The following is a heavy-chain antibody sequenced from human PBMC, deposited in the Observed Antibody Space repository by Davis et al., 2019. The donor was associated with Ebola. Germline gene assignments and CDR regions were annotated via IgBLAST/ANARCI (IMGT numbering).Heavy chain of an antibody. CDR3: ARVGRLLAV. CDR1: GFTFSSYG. D-gene: IGHD1-26*01. J-gene: IGHJ4*02. V-gene: IGHV3-33*01. CDR2: IWYDGSNK. Sequence: GESLKISCAASGFTFSSYGMHWVRQAPGKGLEWVAVIWYDGSNKYYADSVKGRFTISRDNSKNTLYLQMNSLRAEDTAVYYCARVGRLLAVWGQGTLVTVSS.